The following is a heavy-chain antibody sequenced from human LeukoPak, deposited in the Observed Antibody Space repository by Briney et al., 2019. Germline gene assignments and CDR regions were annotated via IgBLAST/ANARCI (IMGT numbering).Heavy chain of an antibody. Sequence: GASVKVSCKASGGTFGRNAISWVRQAPGQGLEWMGGIIPIIGTANHAQKFQGRVTITADKSTSTAYMELSSLRSEDTAVYYCARGVEYSSGWYFPFDYWGQGTLVTVSS. J-gene: IGHJ4*02. CDR1: GGTFGRNA. CDR3: ARGVEYSSGWYFPFDY. CDR2: IIPIIGTA. D-gene: IGHD6-19*01. V-gene: IGHV1-69*06.